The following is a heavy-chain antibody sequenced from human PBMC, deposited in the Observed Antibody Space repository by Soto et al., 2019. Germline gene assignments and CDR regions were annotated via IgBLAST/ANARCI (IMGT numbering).Heavy chain of an antibody. V-gene: IGHV1-18*01. J-gene: IGHJ4*02. CDR1: GYTFSTYG. D-gene: IGHD4-4*01. CDR2: ISSYSGHT. Sequence: QVPLVQSGAEVKKPGASVKVSCKTSGYTFSTYGITWVRQAPGQGLEWMGWISSYSGHTAYAQKFQGRVTMTTDTFTTTAYMELGSLRSDDTAVFYCVRDRDSSGTLSADWGQGTLVTVSS. CDR3: VRDRDSSGTLSAD.